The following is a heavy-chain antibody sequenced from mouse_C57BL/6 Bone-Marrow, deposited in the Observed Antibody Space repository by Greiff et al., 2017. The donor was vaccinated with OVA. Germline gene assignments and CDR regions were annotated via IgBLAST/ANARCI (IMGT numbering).Heavy chain of an antibody. CDR2: IRYSGST. Sequence: EVMLVESGPGMVKPSQSLSLTCTVTGYSITSGYDWHWIRHFPGNKLEWMGYIRYSGSTNYNPSLKSRISITHDTSKNHFFLKLNSVTTEDTATYYCARELRFYYFDYWGQGTTLTVSS. D-gene: IGHD1-1*01. V-gene: IGHV3-1*01. CDR3: ARELRFYYFDY. J-gene: IGHJ2*01. CDR1: GYSITSGYD.